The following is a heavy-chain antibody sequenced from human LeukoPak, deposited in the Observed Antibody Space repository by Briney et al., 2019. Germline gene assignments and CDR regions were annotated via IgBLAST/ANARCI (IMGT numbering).Heavy chain of an antibody. CDR1: GYSISSGYY. J-gene: IGHJ4*02. CDR2: IYHSGST. CDR3: ARAWDSGSWSDY. D-gene: IGHD6-13*01. V-gene: IGHV4-38-2*02. Sequence: SETLSLTCTVSGYSISSGYYWGWFRQPPGKGLDWIGSIYHSGSTYYNPSLKSRVTISVDTSKNQFSLKLSSVTAAETAVYYCARAWDSGSWSDYWGQGTLVIVSS.